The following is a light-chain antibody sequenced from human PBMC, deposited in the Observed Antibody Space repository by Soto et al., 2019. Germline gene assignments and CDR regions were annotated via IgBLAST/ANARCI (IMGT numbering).Light chain of an antibody. CDR2: GTS. J-gene: IGKJ1*01. V-gene: IGKV3-20*01. CDR3: QQYGSLGT. Sequence: EIVLTQSPGTLSLSPGERATLSCRASQSVSSSYLAWYQQKPGQAPRLLFYGTSTRATGIPDRFSGSGSQTDFTLTISRLEPEDFAVYYCQQYGSLGTFGQGTKVDIK. CDR1: QSVSSSY.